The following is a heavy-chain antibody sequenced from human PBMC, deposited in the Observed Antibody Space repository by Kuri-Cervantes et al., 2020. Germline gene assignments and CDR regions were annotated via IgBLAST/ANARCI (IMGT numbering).Heavy chain of an antibody. CDR3: ARSLHYDFWSGYYTPYGMDV. CDR1: GGSINTYY. D-gene: IGHD3-3*01. CDR2: IYYSGST. Sequence: SETLSLTCTVPGGSINTYYWTWIRQPPGKGLEWIGYIYYSGSTNYNPSLKSRVTISLDTSKNQFSLKLSSVTAADTAVYYCARSLHYDFWSGYYTPYGMDVWSQGTTVTVSS. V-gene: IGHV4-59*01. J-gene: IGHJ6*02.